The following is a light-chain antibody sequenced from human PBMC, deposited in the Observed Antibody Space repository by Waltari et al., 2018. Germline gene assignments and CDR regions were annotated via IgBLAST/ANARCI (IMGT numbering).Light chain of an antibody. CDR3: ATWDDRLTGVV. CDR1: YSNIGCNI. CDR2: RND. J-gene: IGLJ2*01. Sequence: QSVLSQPPSASGAPGPRVTISCSGTYSNIGCNIVTLYQQLPGTAPKLLIYRNDYRPAGVPDRFSGSKSGTSASLAISGLQSEDEADYYCATWDDRLTGVVFGGGTRVTVL. V-gene: IGLV1-44*01.